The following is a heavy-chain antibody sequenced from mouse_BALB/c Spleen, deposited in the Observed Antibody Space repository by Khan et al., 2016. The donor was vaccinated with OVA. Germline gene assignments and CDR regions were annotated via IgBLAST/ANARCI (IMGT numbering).Heavy chain of an antibody. CDR2: TNPTNGRT. Sequence: QVQLQQSGAELVKAGASVKMSCKASGYTFTSYWMHWVKQRLGQGLEWFAETNPTNGRTYYNEKFKSKATLTVDKSSSTAYMLLSGPTTEDIAVYYRARVKKMVATYFAYWGQGTTLTVSS. D-gene: IGHD1-1*02. V-gene: IGHV1S81*02. CDR1: GYTFTSYW. J-gene: IGHJ2*01. CDR3: ARVKKMVATYFAY.